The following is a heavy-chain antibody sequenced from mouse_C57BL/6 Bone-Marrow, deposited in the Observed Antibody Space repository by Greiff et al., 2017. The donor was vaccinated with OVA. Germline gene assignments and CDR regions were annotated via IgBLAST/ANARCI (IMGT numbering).Heavy chain of an antibody. V-gene: IGHV2-5*01. CDR1: GFSLTSYG. CDR2: IWRGGST. D-gene: IGHD2-12*01. Sequence: LQESGPGLVQPSQSLSITCTVSGFSLTSYGVHWVRQSPGKGLEWLVVIWRGGSTDYNAAFMSRLSITKDNSKSQVFFKMNSLQADDTAIYYCAKPYRGYFDVWGTGTTVTVSS. CDR3: AKPYRGYFDV. J-gene: IGHJ1*03.